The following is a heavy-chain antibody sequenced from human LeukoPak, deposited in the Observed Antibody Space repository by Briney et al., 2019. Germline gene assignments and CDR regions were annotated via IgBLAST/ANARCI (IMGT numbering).Heavy chain of an antibody. CDR3: AKMRGQYYHSYYMDA. J-gene: IGHJ6*03. Sequence: GGSLRLSCAASGFIFSSYAMSWVRQAPGKGLEWVSYGGSGGSTYYADSVKGRFTVSRDNSKSTLYLQVNSLTAEDTAVYYCAKMRGQYYHSYYMDAWGKGTTVTVSS. V-gene: IGHV3-23*01. CDR1: GFIFSSYA. CDR2: GGSGGST.